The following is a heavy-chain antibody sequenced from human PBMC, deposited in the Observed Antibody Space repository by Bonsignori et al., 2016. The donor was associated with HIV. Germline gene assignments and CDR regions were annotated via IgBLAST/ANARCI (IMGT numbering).Heavy chain of an antibody. CDR2: ISGSGGST. CDR3: AKERIAAPLYYFDY. V-gene: IGHV3-23*01. Sequence: WIRQPPGKGLEWVSAISGSGGSTYYADSVKGRFTISRDNSKNTLYLQMNSLRAEDTAVYYCAKERIAAPLYYFDYWGQGTLVTVSS. D-gene: IGHD6-13*01. J-gene: IGHJ4*02.